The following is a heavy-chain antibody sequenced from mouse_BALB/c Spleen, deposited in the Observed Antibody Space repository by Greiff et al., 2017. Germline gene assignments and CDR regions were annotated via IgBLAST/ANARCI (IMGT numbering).Heavy chain of an antibody. CDR1: GFTFSSYA. Sequence: EVQLVESGGGLVKPGGSLKLSCAASGFTFSSYAMSWVRQTPEKRLEWVASISSGGSTYYPDSVKGRFTISRDNARNILYLQMSSLRSEDTAMYYCARGVGGDDYWGQGTTLTVSS. J-gene: IGHJ2*01. V-gene: IGHV5-6-5*01. D-gene: IGHD1-1*01. CDR3: ARGVGGDDY. CDR2: ISSGGST.